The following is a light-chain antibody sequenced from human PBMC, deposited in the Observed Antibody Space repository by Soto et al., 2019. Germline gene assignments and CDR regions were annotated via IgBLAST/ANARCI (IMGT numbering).Light chain of an antibody. CDR2: DAS. V-gene: IGKV1-5*01. Sequence: DIQMTQSPSTLSASVGDRVTITCRASQDINNWLAWYQQKPGKAPKLLIYDASSLEAGVPTRFSGSRSGTEFTPTVNSLQPDDSATYFCQQYHSYSWTFGQGTRVEIK. CDR3: QQYHSYSWT. CDR1: QDINNW. J-gene: IGKJ1*01.